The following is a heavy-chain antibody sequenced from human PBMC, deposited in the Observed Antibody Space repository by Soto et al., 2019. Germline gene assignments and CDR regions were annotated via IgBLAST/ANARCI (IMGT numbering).Heavy chain of an antibody. D-gene: IGHD6-13*01. CDR1: GFTFSSYS. J-gene: IGHJ4*02. V-gene: IGHV3-21*01. CDR2: ISSSSSYI. Sequence: EVQLVESGGGLVKPGGSLRLSCAASGFTFSSYSMNWVRQAPGKGLEWVSSISSSSSYIYYADSVKGRFTISRDNAKNSLYLQMNSLRAEDTAVYYCARGQLVQGYFDYWGQGTLVTVSS. CDR3: ARGQLVQGYFDY.